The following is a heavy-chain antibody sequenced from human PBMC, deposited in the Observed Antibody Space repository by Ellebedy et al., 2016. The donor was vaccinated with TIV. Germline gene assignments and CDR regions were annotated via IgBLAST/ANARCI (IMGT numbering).Heavy chain of an antibody. J-gene: IGHJ4*02. Sequence: ASVKVSCKASGYSFTDRYIHWVRQAPGQGLEWMGWINPNSGGPNFAQKFRGRVALTRDTSISTAYMELNRLRSDDTAVYSCARATPLVRGATFEFWGQGTLVTVSS. CDR3: ARATPLVRGATFEF. CDR1: GYSFTDRY. CDR2: INPNSGGP. V-gene: IGHV1-2*02. D-gene: IGHD3-10*01.